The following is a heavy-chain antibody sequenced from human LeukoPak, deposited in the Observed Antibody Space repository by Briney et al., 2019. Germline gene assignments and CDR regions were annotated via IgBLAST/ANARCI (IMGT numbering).Heavy chain of an antibody. CDR2: INPSGGST. J-gene: IGHJ3*02. Sequence: GASVKVSCKASGYTFTSYYMHWVRQAPGQGLEWMGIINPSGGSTSYAQKFQGRVTMTRDMSTSTVYMELSSLRSEDTAVYYCARVTRDITMIVVGDAFDIWGQGTMVTVSS. V-gene: IGHV1-46*01. D-gene: IGHD3-22*01. CDR3: ARVTRDITMIVVGDAFDI. CDR1: GYTFTSYY.